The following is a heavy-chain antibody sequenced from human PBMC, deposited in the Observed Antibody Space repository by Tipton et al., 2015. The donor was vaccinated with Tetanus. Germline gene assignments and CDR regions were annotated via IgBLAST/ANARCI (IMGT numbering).Heavy chain of an antibody. Sequence: TLSLTCAVSGGSIRSSNWWSWVHQTPGKGLEWIGEIYHSGTTNYNPSLKSRVTMSVDNSKNQFSLKLNSVTAADTAVYYCARESITIFGVVSIDYWGQGTLVTVSS. CDR1: GGSIRSSNW. D-gene: IGHD3-3*01. V-gene: IGHV4-4*02. J-gene: IGHJ4*02. CDR2: IYHSGTT. CDR3: ARESITIFGVVSIDY.